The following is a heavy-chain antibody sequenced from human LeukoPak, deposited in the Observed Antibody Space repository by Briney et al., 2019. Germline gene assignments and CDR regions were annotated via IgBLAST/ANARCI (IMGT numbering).Heavy chain of an antibody. CDR2: ISGGGDIT. J-gene: IGHJ4*02. Sequence: GGSLRLSCAASGITFSSYAMNWVRQAPGKGLEWVSGISGGGDITFYAASVKGRFTISRDNSNSTLFLQMNSLRVEDTAVYYCAKDKGYSGYDFYSDCWGQGTLATVSS. V-gene: IGHV3-23*01. CDR3: AKDKGYSGYDFYSDC. D-gene: IGHD5-12*01. CDR1: GITFSSYA.